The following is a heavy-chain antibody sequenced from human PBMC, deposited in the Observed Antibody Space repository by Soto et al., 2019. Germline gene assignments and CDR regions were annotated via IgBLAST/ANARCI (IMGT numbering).Heavy chain of an antibody. Sequence: SVKVSCKASGYTFTSYYIDWVRQAPGQGLEWMGLINPSGGSTSYAQKFQGRVTMTTDTPTSTVYMELRSLRSDDTAVYYCARGGVNNMLRGVPHNWFDPWGQGTLVTVSS. D-gene: IGHD3-10*01. CDR2: INPSGGST. J-gene: IGHJ5*02. CDR1: GYTFTSYY. CDR3: ARGGVNNMLRGVPHNWFDP. V-gene: IGHV1-46*01.